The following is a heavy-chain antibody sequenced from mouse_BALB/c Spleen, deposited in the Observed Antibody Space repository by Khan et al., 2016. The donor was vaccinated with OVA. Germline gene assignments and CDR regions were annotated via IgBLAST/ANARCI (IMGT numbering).Heavy chain of an antibody. V-gene: IGHV14-1*02. D-gene: IGHD2-1*01. CDR3: ARRGYGNYWFAY. CDR1: GFNIKDYY. Sequence: VRLQQSGAELVRPGALVKLSCKASGFNIKDYYILWVKQRPEQGLEWIGWIDPENGNTIYVPKFQAKASITADTSSNTAYLQLSSLTSEDTAVYYCARRGYGNYWFAYWGQGTLVTVSA. CDR2: IDPENGNT. J-gene: IGHJ3*01.